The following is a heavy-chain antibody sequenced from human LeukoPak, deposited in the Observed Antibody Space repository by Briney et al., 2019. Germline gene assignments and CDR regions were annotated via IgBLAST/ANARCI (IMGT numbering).Heavy chain of an antibody. D-gene: IGHD1-26*01. CDR3: AKGDSGSYVRPADY. J-gene: IGHJ4*02. CDR2: ISWNSGSI. CDR1: GFTFDDYA. Sequence: PGGSLRLSCAASGFTFDDYAMDWVRQAPGKGLEWVSGISWNSGSIGYADSVKGRFTISRDNAKNSLYLQMNSLRAEDTALYYCAKGDSGSYVRPADYWGQGTLVTVSS. V-gene: IGHV3-9*01.